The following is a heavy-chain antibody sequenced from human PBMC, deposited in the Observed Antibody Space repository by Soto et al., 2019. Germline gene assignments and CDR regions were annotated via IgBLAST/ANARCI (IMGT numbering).Heavy chain of an antibody. J-gene: IGHJ4*02. CDR3: YGPRLERPAVGFDY. CDR2: IGTAGDT. D-gene: IGHD1-1*01. Sequence: GGSLRLSCAASGFTFSSYDMHWVRQATGKGLEWVSAIGTAGDTYYPGSVKGRFTISRENAKNSLYLQMNSLRAGDTAVYYCYGPRLERPAVGFDYWGQGTLVTVSS. V-gene: IGHV3-13*01. CDR1: GFTFSSYD.